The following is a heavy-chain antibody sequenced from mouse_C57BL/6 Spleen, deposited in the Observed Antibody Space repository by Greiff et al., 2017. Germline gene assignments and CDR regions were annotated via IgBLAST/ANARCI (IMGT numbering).Heavy chain of an antibody. CDR1: GYTFTSYW. V-gene: IGHV1-59*01. CDR2: IDPSDSYT. CDR3: ARGYYGSSYGGFAY. Sequence: QVQLQQPGAELVRPGTSVKLSCKASGYTFTSYWMHWVKQRPGQGLEWIGVIDPSDSYTNYNQKFKGKATLTVDTSSSTAYMQLSSLTSEVSAVYYCARGYYGSSYGGFAYWGQGTLVTVSA. D-gene: IGHD1-1*01. J-gene: IGHJ3*01.